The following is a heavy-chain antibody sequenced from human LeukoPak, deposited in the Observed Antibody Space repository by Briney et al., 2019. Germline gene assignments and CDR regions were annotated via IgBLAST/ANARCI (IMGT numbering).Heavy chain of an antibody. D-gene: IGHD3-10*02. CDR2: IKADGSEK. Sequence: GGSLRLPCAASGFTFSNYLMTWVRQAPGKGLEWVADIKADGSEKYYVDSVKGRFTILRDNAKNSLYLQMNSLRAEDTAVYYCAELGITMIGGVWGKGTTVTISS. J-gene: IGHJ6*04. CDR3: AELGITMIGGV. CDR1: GFTFSNYL. V-gene: IGHV3-7*01.